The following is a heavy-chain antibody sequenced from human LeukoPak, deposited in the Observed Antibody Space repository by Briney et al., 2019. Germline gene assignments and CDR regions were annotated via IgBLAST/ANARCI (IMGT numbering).Heavy chain of an antibody. D-gene: IGHD3-22*01. CDR3: AKGPHVGSGYHPDY. CDR1: GFTFSSAA. J-gene: IGHJ4*02. Sequence: GGSLSLSCAASGFTFSSAATTWVRQAPGKGLEWVSTVTGSDDRTYYADSVKGRFTISRDYSKNTLHLQMNSLRVEDTAIYYCAKGPHVGSGYHPDYWGQGNLVTVSS. CDR2: VTGSDDRT. V-gene: IGHV3-23*01.